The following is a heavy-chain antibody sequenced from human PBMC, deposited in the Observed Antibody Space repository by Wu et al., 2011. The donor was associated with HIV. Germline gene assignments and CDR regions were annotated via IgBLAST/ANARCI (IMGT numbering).Heavy chain of an antibody. D-gene: IGHD3-10*01. J-gene: IGHJ6*03. CDR1: GVTFSSYV. Sequence: QVQLVQSGAEVKKPGSSVKVSCKASGVTFSSYVISWVRQAPGQGLEWMGGIIPIFGTANYAQKFQGRVTITADKSTSTAYMELSSLRSEDTAVYYCAIGFGEHYYYYFYIDVWGKGTTVTVSS. CDR3: AIGFGEHYYYYFYIDV. CDR2: IIPIFGTA. V-gene: IGHV1-69*06.